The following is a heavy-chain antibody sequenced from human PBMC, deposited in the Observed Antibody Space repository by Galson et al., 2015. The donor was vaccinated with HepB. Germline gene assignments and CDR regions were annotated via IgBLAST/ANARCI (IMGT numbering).Heavy chain of an antibody. CDR1: GFTFSSYA. CDR3: AKDRNSNYNWYFDL. CDR2: ISGSGSTT. D-gene: IGHD4-11*01. V-gene: IGHV3-23*01. J-gene: IGHJ2*01. Sequence: SLRLSCAASGFTFSSYAMSWVRQAPGKGLEWVSTISGSGSTTYYGDSVKGRFTISRDNSENTLYLQMNSLRAEDTAVYYCAKDRNSNYNWYFDLWGRGTLVTVSS.